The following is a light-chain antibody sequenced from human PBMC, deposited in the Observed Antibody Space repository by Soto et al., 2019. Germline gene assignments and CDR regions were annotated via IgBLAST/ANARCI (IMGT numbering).Light chain of an antibody. CDR1: QSVSSN. CDR3: QQRNNWQS. J-gene: IGKJ1*01. V-gene: IGKV3D-11*02. Sequence: IVMTQSPATLSVSPGERATLSCRASQSVSSNLAWYQQKPGQAPRLLIYEGSNRATGIPARFSGSGSGTDFTLTISSLEPEDFAVYYCQQRNNWQSFGQGTKVDIK. CDR2: EGS.